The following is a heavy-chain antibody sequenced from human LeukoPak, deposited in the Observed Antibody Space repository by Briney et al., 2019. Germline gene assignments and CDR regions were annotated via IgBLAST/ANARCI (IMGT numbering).Heavy chain of an antibody. V-gene: IGHV3-23*01. CDR2: VSGSGDS. CDR1: GFTFNNYA. Sequence: GGSLRLSCAASGFTFNNYAMSWVRQAPGKGLERVSAVSGSGDSYYADSVKGRFTISRDNSKNTLYLQMNSLRAEDAAVYYCVACSSGSCYGDRFHPWGQGTLVTVSS. CDR3: VACSSGSCYGDRFHP. D-gene: IGHD2-2*01. J-gene: IGHJ5*02.